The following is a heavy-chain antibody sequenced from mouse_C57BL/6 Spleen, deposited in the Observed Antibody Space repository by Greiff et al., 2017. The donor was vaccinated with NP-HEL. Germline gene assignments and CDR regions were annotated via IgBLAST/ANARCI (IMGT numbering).Heavy chain of an antibody. J-gene: IGHJ3*01. V-gene: IGHV1-55*01. CDR2: IYPGSGST. D-gene: IGHD2-2*01. Sequence: QVQLQQSGAELVKPGASVKMSCKASGYTFTSYWITWVKQRPGQGLEWIGDIYPGSGSTNYNEKFKSKATLTVDTSSSTAYMQLSSLTSEDSAVYYCARSSGGYDGAWFAYWGQGTLVTVSA. CDR1: GYTFTSYW. CDR3: ARSSGGYDGAWFAY.